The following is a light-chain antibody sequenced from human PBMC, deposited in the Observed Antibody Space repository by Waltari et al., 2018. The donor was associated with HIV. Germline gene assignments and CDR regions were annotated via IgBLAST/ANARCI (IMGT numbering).Light chain of an antibody. V-gene: IGLV1-44*01. CDR3: AAWDDTLNVYV. J-gene: IGLJ1*01. CDR1: GSDLRSNF. Sequence: QSVLTQPPSVSGAPGQRVTISCSGSGSDLRSNFVNWYQQLPVTAPRVLIYNYAQRPSGVPARFSGSKSGTTASLAISGLQSEDEAEYYCAAWDDTLNVYVFGSGTKVTVL. CDR2: NYA.